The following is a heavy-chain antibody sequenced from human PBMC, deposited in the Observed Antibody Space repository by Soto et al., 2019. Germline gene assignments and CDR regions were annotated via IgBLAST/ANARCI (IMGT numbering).Heavy chain of an antibody. CDR2: IIPILGIA. J-gene: IGHJ6*04. CDR3: AREDRVRGVIIMDV. D-gene: IGHD3-10*01. CDR1: GGTFSSYT. Sequence: GASVKVSCKASGGTFSSYTISWVRQAPGQGLEWMGRIIPILGIANYAQKLQGRVTITADKSTSTAYMELSSLRSEDTAVYYCAREDRVRGVIIMDVWGKGTTVTVSS. V-gene: IGHV1-69*04.